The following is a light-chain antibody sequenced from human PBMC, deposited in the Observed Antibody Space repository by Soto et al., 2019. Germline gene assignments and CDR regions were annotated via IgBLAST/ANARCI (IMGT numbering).Light chain of an antibody. CDR3: QQYSTWLLT. Sequence: EIVMTQSPATLSVSPGESATRSCRASQSVSGSLAWYQLKPGQAPRLLISDASTRATGVPARFSGSGSGTEFTLTISSLQSEDFAVYYCQQYSTWLLTFGGGTKVEMK. CDR2: DAS. CDR1: QSVSGS. J-gene: IGKJ4*01. V-gene: IGKV3-15*01.